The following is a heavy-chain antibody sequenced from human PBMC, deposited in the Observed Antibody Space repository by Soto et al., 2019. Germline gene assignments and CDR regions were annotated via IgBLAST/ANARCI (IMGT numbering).Heavy chain of an antibody. D-gene: IGHD1-26*01. V-gene: IGHV1-24*01. Sequence: ASVKVSCKVSGYSLTELSMHWVRQAPGKGLEWMGGFDPEDGETIYAQKFQGRVTMTEDTSTDTAYMELSSLRSEDTAVYYCATDLRVGATAFDYWGQGTLVTVSS. CDR2: FDPEDGET. J-gene: IGHJ4*02. CDR1: GYSLTELS. CDR3: ATDLRVGATAFDY.